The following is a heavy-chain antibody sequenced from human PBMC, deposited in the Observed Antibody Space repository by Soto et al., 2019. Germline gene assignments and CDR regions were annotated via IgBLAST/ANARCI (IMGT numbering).Heavy chain of an antibody. CDR2: IYPGDSDR. D-gene: IGHD1-26*01. CDR1: GYTFDNYW. J-gene: IGHJ6*02. Sequence: GESLKISCKGSGYTFDNYWIGWVRQMPGKGLEWMAIIYPGDSDRRYSPSFQGQVTISADQSISTAYLQWSSLKASDTANYYCVRYRSRDYYYGMDVWGQGTTVTVSS. V-gene: IGHV5-51*01. CDR3: VRYRSRDYYYGMDV.